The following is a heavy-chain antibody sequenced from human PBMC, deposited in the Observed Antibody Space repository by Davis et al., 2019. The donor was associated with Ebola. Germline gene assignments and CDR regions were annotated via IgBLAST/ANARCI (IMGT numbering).Heavy chain of an antibody. CDR3: TTTLDFWSGYSDY. CDR1: GFTVSKTW. Sequence: GGSLRLSCAASGFTVSKTWKSWVRQAPGKGLEWVGRIRTKTDGGTTDYAAPVKGRFTISRDESKNNLYLQMNSLKTEDTAVYYCTTTLDFWSGYSDYWGQGTLVTVSS. J-gene: IGHJ4*02. CDR2: IRTKTDGGTT. D-gene: IGHD3-3*01. V-gene: IGHV3-15*01.